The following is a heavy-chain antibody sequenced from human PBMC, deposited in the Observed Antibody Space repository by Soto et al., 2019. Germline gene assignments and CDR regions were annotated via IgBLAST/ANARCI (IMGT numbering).Heavy chain of an antibody. D-gene: IGHD3-3*01. Sequence: ASVKVSCKASGYTFTGYYLHWVRQAPGQGLEWMGWINPNNGSTNYAQKFQGWVTMTRDTSTSTAYMELSSLRSEDTAVYYCARGLEWSGYYPPIPNWFDPWGQGTLVTVSS. CDR3: ARGLEWSGYYPPIPNWFDP. CDR1: GYTFTGYY. CDR2: INPNNGST. J-gene: IGHJ5*02. V-gene: IGHV1-2*04.